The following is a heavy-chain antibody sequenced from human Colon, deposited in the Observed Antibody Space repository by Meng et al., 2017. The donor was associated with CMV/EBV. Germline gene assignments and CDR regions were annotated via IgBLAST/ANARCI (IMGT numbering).Heavy chain of an antibody. CDR2: ISHHETYK. D-gene: IGHD5-24*01. Sequence: GESLKISCITSGFSFSSHGMHWVRQAPGKGLEWVAFISHHETYKHYSDSVRGRFTLSRDNSRNTLYLQMNSVKVADTAVYYCARDQFYYFDYWGQGTLVTVSS. J-gene: IGHJ4*02. CDR1: GFSFSSHG. V-gene: IGHV3-30*02. CDR3: ARDQFYYFDY.